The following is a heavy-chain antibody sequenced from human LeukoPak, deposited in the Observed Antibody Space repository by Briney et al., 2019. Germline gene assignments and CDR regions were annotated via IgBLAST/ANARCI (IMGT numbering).Heavy chain of an antibody. J-gene: IGHJ2*01. CDR1: GGSISSSSYY. V-gene: IGHV4-39*07. CDR2: IYYSGST. Sequence: SETLSLTCTVSGGSISSSSYYWGWIRQPPGKGLEWIGSIYYSGSTYYNPSLKSRVTISVDTSKNQFSLKLSSVTAADTAVYYCARGGGATTPNWYFDLWGRGTLVTVSS. CDR3: ARGGGATTPNWYFDL. D-gene: IGHD5-12*01.